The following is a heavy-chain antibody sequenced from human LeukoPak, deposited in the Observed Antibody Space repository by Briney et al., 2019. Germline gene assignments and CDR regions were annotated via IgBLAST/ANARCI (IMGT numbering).Heavy chain of an antibody. Sequence: SETLSLTCAVYGGSFSGYYWSWTRQPPGKGLEWIGEINHSGSTNYNPSLKSRVTISVDTSKNQFSLKLSSVTAADTAVYYCARSVVPAAHNWFDPWGQGTLVTVSS. CDR2: INHSGST. CDR1: GGSFSGYY. J-gene: IGHJ5*02. V-gene: IGHV4-34*01. D-gene: IGHD2-2*01. CDR3: ARSVVPAAHNWFDP.